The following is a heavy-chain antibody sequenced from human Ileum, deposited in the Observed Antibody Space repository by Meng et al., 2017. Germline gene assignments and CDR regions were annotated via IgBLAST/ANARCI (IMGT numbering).Heavy chain of an antibody. CDR3: AASLDGNRFDP. CDR1: GGSIRSAVYY. Sequence: QVQLQESGPGLVKASQTLSLTCTVPGGSIRSAVYYWTWIRQHPGKGLEWIGYIFDTGPPSYSPPLRSRLSISMDTSKNQFSLRLTSVSAADTAVYYCAASLDGNRFDPWGQGTLVTVSS. CDR2: IFDTGPP. J-gene: IGHJ5*02. V-gene: IGHV4-30-4*08. D-gene: IGHD1-26*01.